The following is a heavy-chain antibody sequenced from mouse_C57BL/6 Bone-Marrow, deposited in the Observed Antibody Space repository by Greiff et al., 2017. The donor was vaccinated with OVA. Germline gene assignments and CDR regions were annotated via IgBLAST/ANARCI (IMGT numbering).Heavy chain of an antibody. D-gene: IGHD2-9*01. Sequence: QVQLQQPGAELVKPGASVKMSCKASGYTFTSYWITWVKQRPGQGLEWIGDIYPGSGSTNYNEKFKSKATLTVDTSSSTAYMQLSSLTSEDSAVDYCARPPMVTTTGYYFDYWGQGTTLTVSS. J-gene: IGHJ2*01. CDR2: IYPGSGST. V-gene: IGHV1-55*01. CDR3: ARPPMVTTTGYYFDY. CDR1: GYTFTSYW.